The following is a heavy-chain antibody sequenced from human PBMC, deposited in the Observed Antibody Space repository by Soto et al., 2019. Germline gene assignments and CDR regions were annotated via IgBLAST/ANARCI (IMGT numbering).Heavy chain of an antibody. D-gene: IGHD6-25*01. V-gene: IGHV4-59*01. CDR2: IYYSGST. CDR1: GGSISSYY. J-gene: IGHJ5*02. Sequence: QVQLQESGPGLVKPSETLSLTCTVSGGSISSYYWSWIRQPPGKGLEWIGYIYYSGSTNYNPSLKSRVTISVDTYKNPFSLKLGPVTAADTAVYYCARPHGGSSGWDNWFDPWGQGTLVTVSS. CDR3: ARPHGGSSGWDNWFDP.